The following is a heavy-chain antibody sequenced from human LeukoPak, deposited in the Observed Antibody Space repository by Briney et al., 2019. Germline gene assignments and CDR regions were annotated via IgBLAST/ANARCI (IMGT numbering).Heavy chain of an antibody. CDR3: AREGSGSYRIFDY. J-gene: IGHJ4*02. V-gene: IGHV4-31*03. CDR1: GGSISSGGYY. Sequence: PSETLSLTCTVSGGSISSGGYYWSWIRQHPGKGLEWIGYIYYSGSTYYNPSLKSRVTISVDTSKNQFSLKLSSVTAADTAVHYCAREGSGSYRIFDYWGQGTLVTVSS. D-gene: IGHD1-26*01. CDR2: IYYSGST.